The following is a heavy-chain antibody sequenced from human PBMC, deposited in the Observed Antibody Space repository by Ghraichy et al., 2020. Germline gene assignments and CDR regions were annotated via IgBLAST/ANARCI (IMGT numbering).Heavy chain of an antibody. CDR1: GFTFSSYG. J-gene: IGHJ4*02. CDR2: IRYDGSNK. V-gene: IGHV3-30*02. D-gene: IGHD3-22*01. Sequence: GGSLRLSCAASGFTFSSYGMHWVRQAPGKGLEWVAFIRYDGSNKYYADSVKGRFTISRDNSKNTLYLQMNSLRAEDTAVYYCAKDSDITMIVVAIRLFDYWGQGTLVTVSS. CDR3: AKDSDITMIVVAIRLFDY.